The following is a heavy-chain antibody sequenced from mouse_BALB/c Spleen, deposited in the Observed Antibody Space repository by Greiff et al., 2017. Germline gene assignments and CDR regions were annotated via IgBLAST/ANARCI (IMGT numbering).Heavy chain of an antibody. J-gene: IGHJ3*01. CDR1: GFSLTSYG. CDR3: AKWVLGLAY. Sequence: VQLQESGPSLVQPSQSLSITCTVSGFSLTSYGVHWVRQSPGKGLEWLGVIWRGGSTDYNAAFMSRLSITKDNSKSQVFLKLNSLQTDDTATYYCAKWVLGLAYWGQGTLVTVSA. V-gene: IGHV2-5-1*01. D-gene: IGHD4-1*01. CDR2: IWRGGST.